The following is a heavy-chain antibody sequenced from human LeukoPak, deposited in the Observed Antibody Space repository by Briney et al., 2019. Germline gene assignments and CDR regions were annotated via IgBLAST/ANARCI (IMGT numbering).Heavy chain of an antibody. CDR1: GFVFSSYA. Sequence: GGSLRLSCAASGFVFSSYAMSWVRRAPGKGLEWVSDISGSGATTSFADSVKGRFTISRDNSKNTLYLQMNNLRAEDTAVYYCAKVRGFYYYYGMDVWGQGTTVTVSS. V-gene: IGHV3-23*01. CDR2: ISGSGATT. CDR3: AKVRGFYYYYGMDV. J-gene: IGHJ6*02. D-gene: IGHD2-15*01.